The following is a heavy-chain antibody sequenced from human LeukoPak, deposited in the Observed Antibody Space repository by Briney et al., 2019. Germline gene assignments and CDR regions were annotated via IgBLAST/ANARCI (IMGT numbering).Heavy chain of an antibody. D-gene: IGHD2/OR15-2a*01. J-gene: IGHJ6*02. V-gene: IGHV1-69*13. CDR3: ARRVSNHMATYYYYGMDV. Sequence: SVKVSCKASGGTFISYAISWVRQAPGQGLEWMGGIIPIFGTANYAQKFQGRVTITADESTSTAYMELRSLRSDDTAVYYCARRVSNHMATYYYYGMDVWGQGTTVTVSS. CDR2: IIPIFGTA. CDR1: GGTFISYA.